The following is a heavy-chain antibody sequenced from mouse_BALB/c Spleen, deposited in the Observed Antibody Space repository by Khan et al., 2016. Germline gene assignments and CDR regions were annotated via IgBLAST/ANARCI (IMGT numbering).Heavy chain of an antibody. CDR2: INSDGSAI. J-gene: IGHJ1*01. Sequence: EVQLLETGGGLVQPGGSRGLSCEDSGFTFSGFWMSWVRQTPGKTLEWIGDINSDGSAINYAPSIKDRFTIFRDNDKSTLYLQMSNVRSEDTATYFCMSYGSSWYFDVWGAGTTVTVSS. D-gene: IGHD1-1*01. CDR1: GFTFSGFW. CDR3: MSYGSSWYFDV. V-gene: IGHV11-2*02.